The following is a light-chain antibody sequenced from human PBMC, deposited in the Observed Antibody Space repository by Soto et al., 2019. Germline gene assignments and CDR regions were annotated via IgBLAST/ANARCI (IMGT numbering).Light chain of an antibody. CDR3: SSYTSSNTPGFV. CDR1: SSDVGGYNY. V-gene: IGLV2-14*01. CDR2: EVS. J-gene: IGLJ1*01. Sequence: QSALTQPASVSGSPGQSITISCTGTSSDVGGYNYVSWYQQHPGKAPKLMISEVSNRPSGVSNRFSGSKSGNTASLTISGLQAEDEADYYCSSYTSSNTPGFVFGTGTKLTVL.